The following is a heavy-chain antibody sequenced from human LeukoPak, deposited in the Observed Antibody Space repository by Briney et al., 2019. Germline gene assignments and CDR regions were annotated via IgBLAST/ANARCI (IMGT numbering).Heavy chain of an antibody. J-gene: IGHJ4*02. CDR2: IRYDASHK. D-gene: IGHD1-26*01. CDR1: GFTFSTFA. V-gene: IGHV3-30*02. Sequence: GGSLRLSCAASGFTFSTFAMHWVRQAPGKGLEWVAFIRYDASHKYYADSVKGRFTISRDNSKNTLYLQMNSLRAEDTAVYYCAKDGTVWGQGTLVTVSS. CDR3: AKDGTV.